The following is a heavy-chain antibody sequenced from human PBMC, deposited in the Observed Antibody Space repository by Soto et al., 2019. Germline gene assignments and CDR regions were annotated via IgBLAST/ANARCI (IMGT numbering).Heavy chain of an antibody. V-gene: IGHV4-39*02. J-gene: IGHJ4*02. CDR2: IYYRGNT. D-gene: IGHD2-15*01. CDR3: AREGGGYCSGGSCQVDY. Sequence: QLQLQESGPGLVKPSETLSLTCTVSGGSISSRSYYWGWIRQPPGKGLEWIGSIYYRGNTYYNPSLKSRVTISVDTSKNQFSLKLSSVTAADTAVYYCAREGGGYCSGGSCQVDYWGQGTLVTVSS. CDR1: GGSISSRSYY.